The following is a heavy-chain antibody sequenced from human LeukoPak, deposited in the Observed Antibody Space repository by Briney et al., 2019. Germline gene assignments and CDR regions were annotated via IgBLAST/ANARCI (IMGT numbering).Heavy chain of an antibody. D-gene: IGHD5-18*01. CDR3: AKPTYQRGYSNGYDY. CDR1: GFTFSSYG. J-gene: IGHJ4*02. Sequence: GGSLRLSCAASGFTFSSYGMHWVRQAPGKGLEWVAVISYDGSNKYYADSVKGRFTISRDNSKNTLYLQMNSLRAEDTAVYYCAKPTYQRGYSNGYDYWGQGTLVTVSS. V-gene: IGHV3-30*18. CDR2: ISYDGSNK.